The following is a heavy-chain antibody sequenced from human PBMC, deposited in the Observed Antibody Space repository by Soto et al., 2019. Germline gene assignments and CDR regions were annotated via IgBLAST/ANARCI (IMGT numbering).Heavy chain of an antibody. Sequence: EVQLLESGGGLVQPGGSLRLSCAASGFTFSSYAMSWVRQAPGKGLEWVSAISGSGGSTYYADSVKGRLTISRDNSKNTLYLQMNSLRAEDTAVYYCAKGRRSRVATTSNQNDYYYYGLDVWGQGTTVTVSS. CDR1: GFTFSSYA. V-gene: IGHV3-23*01. J-gene: IGHJ6*02. CDR2: ISGSGGST. D-gene: IGHD5-12*01. CDR3: AKGRRSRVATTSNQNDYYYYGLDV.